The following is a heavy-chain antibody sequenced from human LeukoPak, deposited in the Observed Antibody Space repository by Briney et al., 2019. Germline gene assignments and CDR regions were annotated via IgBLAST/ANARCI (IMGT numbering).Heavy chain of an antibody. J-gene: IGHJ3*02. D-gene: IGHD4-23*01. V-gene: IGHV1-58*01. CDR2: FSVGSGMT. Sequence: ASVKVSCKASGFTFRTSTVQWVRQARGQRLEWIGWFSVGSGMTKYAHSLQERLSITRDMSTGTAYMELGSLTSDDTAVYYCAAELNGVNSDCCNFEIWGQGTMVTVSS. CDR3: AAELNGVNSDCCNFEI. CDR1: GFTFRTST.